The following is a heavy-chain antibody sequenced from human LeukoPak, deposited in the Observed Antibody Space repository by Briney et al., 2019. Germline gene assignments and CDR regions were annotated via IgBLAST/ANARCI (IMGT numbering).Heavy chain of an antibody. CDR3: ARDYSGSWYYGMDV. J-gene: IGHJ6*02. CDR1: GGSISPYY. D-gene: IGHD1-26*01. Sequence: SETLSLTCTVSGGSISPYYWSWIRQPPGKGLEWIGYISDSGTSNYNPSLKSRVSISVDTSKNQFSLRLNSVTAAHTAVYFCARDYSGSWYYGMDVWGQGTTVTVSS. CDR2: ISDSGTS. V-gene: IGHV4-59*01.